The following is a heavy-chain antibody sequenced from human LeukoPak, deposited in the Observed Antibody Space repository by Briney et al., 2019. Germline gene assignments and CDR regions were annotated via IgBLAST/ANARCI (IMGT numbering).Heavy chain of an antibody. J-gene: IGHJ6*04. Sequence: GGSLRLSCAASGFIFSRYSIDWVRQAPGKGLEWVSSISSSSIYIYYADSVKGRFTISRDNAKNSLYLQMNSLRAEDTAVYYCAELGITMIGGVWGKGTTVTIAS. CDR3: AELGITMIGGV. D-gene: IGHD3-10*02. CDR1: GFIFSRYS. V-gene: IGHV3-21*01. CDR2: ISSSSIYI.